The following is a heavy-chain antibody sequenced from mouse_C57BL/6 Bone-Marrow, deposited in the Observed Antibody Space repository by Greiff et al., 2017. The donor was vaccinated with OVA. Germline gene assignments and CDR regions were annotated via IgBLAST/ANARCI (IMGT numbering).Heavy chain of an antibody. CDR2: IWWDDDK. CDR3: ARSYYSTSYWLDY. D-gene: IGHD2-5*01. J-gene: IGHJ3*01. CDR1: VFSLITFVMG. Sequence: QVQLQQSGPGILQPSQTLSLTCSFPVFSLITFVMGVGWIRQPSGKGLEWLAHIWWDDDKYYNPALKSRLTISKDTSKNQVFLKIANVDTADTATYYCARSYYSTSYWLDYWGQGTLVTVSA. V-gene: IGHV8-8*01.